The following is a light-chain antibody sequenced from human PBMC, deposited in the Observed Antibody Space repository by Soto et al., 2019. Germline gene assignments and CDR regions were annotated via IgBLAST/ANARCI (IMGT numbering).Light chain of an antibody. V-gene: IGLV2-23*02. CDR1: TSDIGNYRF. CDR2: EVT. J-gene: IGLJ3*02. Sequence: QSALTQPASVSGSPGQSITISCTGTTSDIGNYRFVYWYLQHPGKAPKLLLSEVTKRPSGISRRFSGSKSGNTASLTISGLQAEDEADYFCSSYTDSDTWVFGGGTKLTVL. CDR3: SSYTDSDTWV.